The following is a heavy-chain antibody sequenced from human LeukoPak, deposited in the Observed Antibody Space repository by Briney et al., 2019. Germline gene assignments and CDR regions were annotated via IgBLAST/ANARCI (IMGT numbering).Heavy chain of an antibody. CDR3: ARSYSSGDYYYYYGMDV. CDR2: IYPGDSDT. D-gene: IGHD6-19*01. Sequence: LGEPLNISGQGSGYTFTIYWIGGVRHMPGKGLEWMGIIYPGDSDTRYSASFQGQATISADKYISTAYLQWRSLKASETAMYYCARSYSSGDYYYYYGMDVWGQGTTVTVSS. CDR1: GYTFTIYW. V-gene: IGHV5-51*01. J-gene: IGHJ6*02.